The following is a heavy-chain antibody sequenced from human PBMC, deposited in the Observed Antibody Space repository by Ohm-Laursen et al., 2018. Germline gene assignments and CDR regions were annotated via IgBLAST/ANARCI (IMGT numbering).Heavy chain of an antibody. V-gene: IGHV3-23*01. D-gene: IGHD6-19*01. J-gene: IGHJ4*02. CDR1: GFTFSSYA. Sequence: GSLRLSCSASGFTFSSYAMSWVRQAPGKGLEWVSAISGNGGSTYYTDSVKGRFTISRDNFKKTLYLQMNSLRAEDTAVYYCAKGTPIAVAQWDYWGQGTLVTVSS. CDR2: ISGNGGST. CDR3: AKGTPIAVAQWDY.